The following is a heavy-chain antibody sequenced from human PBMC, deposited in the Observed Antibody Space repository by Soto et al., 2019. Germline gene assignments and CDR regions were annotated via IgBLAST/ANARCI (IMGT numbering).Heavy chain of an antibody. CDR1: GFTFSSYA. CDR2: ISYDGSNK. V-gene: IGHV3-30-3*01. Sequence: QMQLVESGGGVVQPGRSVRLSCAASGFTFSSYAMHWVRQAPGKGLEWVAVISYDGSNKYYADSVKGRFTISRDNSKNTLYLQMNSLRAEDTAVYYCARDKIVTIFGVVIKWDYYYYYGMDVWGQGTTVTVSS. D-gene: IGHD3-3*01. CDR3: ARDKIVTIFGVVIKWDYYYYYGMDV. J-gene: IGHJ6*02.